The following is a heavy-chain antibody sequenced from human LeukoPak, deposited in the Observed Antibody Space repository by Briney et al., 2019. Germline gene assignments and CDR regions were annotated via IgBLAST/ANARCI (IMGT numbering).Heavy chain of an antibody. CDR3: ARASHVQYCCGGSCYLPFDY. Sequence: ASVEVSCTASEYTFTGYYMHWVRQAPGHRLECMGWINPNSGGTNYAQKFQGGVTMTRETSISTAYTELSRLRSDDKAVYYCARASHVQYCCGGSCYLPFDYWGQGNLVTVSS. CDR2: INPNSGGT. CDR1: EYTFTGYY. J-gene: IGHJ4*02. D-gene: IGHD2-15*01. V-gene: IGHV1-2*02.